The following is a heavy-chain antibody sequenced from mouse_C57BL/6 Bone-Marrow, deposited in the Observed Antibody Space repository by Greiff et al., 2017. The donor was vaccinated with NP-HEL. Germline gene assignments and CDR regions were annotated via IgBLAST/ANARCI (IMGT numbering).Heavy chain of an antibody. V-gene: IGHV3-3*01. Sequence: EVQRVETGPSLVRPSQTLSLTCTVTGFSINSDCYWIWIRQFPGNKLEYIGYTFYSGITYYNPSLESRTYITRDTSKNQFSLKVSSVTTEDTATYYCAASVRYGSSPYYYAMDYWGQGTSVTVSS. CDR2: TFYSGIT. CDR3: AASVRYGSSPYYYAMDY. D-gene: IGHD1-1*01. CDR1: GFSINSDCY. J-gene: IGHJ4*01.